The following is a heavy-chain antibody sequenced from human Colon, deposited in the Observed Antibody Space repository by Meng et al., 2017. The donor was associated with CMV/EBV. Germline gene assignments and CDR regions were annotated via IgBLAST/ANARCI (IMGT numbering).Heavy chain of an antibody. CDR1: GFTFSVFA. V-gene: IGHV3-23*01. CDR2: ISGGGTST. D-gene: IGHD2-2*02. Sequence: GESLKISCAASGFTFSVFAMHWVRQAPGKGLEWVSAISGGGTSTYYADSVKGRFTISRDNSNNTLFLQLSSLRADDTALYYCARIMFCSDTSCYSHYGMDVWGQGTLVTVSS. J-gene: IGHJ6*02. CDR3: ARIMFCSDTSCYSHYGMDV.